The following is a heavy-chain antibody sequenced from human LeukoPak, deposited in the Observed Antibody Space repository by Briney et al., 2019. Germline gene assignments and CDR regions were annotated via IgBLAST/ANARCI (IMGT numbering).Heavy chain of an antibody. CDR2: IQEDGSGE. D-gene: IGHD2-21*02. Sequence: GGSLRLSCAASGFTLSSSWMGWVRQTPGKGLEWVAMIQEDGSGETYLDSVQGRFTIFRDNAKNSLYLQMHSLRVEDTSVYYCTRGGGDLWCRGTLVTVSP. V-gene: IGHV3-7*01. CDR3: TRGGGDL. CDR1: GFTLSSSW. J-gene: IGHJ4*01.